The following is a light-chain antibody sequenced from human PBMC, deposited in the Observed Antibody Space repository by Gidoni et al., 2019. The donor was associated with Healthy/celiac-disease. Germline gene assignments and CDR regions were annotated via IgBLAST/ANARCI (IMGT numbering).Light chain of an antibody. CDR3: SSYTSSSTVV. CDR2: EVS. V-gene: IGLV2-14*01. CDR1: SSDVGGYNY. J-gene: IGLJ2*01. Sequence: QSALTHHASVSGPPGQSITIPCTGTSSDVGGYNYVSWYQQHPGKPPKLMIYEVSNRPSGVSNRFSGSKSGNTASLTISGLQAEDEADYYCSSYTSSSTVVFGGGTKLTVL.